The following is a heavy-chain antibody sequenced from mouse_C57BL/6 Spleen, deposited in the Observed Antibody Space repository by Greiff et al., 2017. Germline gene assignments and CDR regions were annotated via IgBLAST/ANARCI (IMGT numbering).Heavy chain of an antibody. J-gene: IGHJ2*01. CDR3: ARGNSNLDY. CDR2: ISYDGSN. V-gene: IGHV3-6*01. D-gene: IGHD2-5*01. Sequence: EVQVVESGPGLVKPSQSLSLTCSVTGYSITSGYYWNWIRQFPGNKLEWMGYISYDGSNNYNPSLKNRISITRDTSKNQFFLKLNSVTTEDTATYYCARGNSNLDYWGQGTTLTVSS. CDR1: GYSITSGYY.